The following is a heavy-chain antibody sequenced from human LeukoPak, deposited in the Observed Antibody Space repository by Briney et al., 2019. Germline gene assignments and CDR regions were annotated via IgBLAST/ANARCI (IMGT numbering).Heavy chain of an antibody. J-gene: IGHJ2*01. D-gene: IGHD3-22*01. CDR2: ISTSGSYM. CDR1: GFTFSSYS. CDR3: ARDLYYDSSGGDL. V-gene: IGHV3-21*01. Sequence: GGSLRLSCAVSGFTFSSYSMNWVRQAPGMGLEWVSSISTSGSYMHYADSVKGRFTISRDNAKNSLYLQMNSLRAEDTAVYCCARDLYYDSSGGDLWGRGTLVTVSS.